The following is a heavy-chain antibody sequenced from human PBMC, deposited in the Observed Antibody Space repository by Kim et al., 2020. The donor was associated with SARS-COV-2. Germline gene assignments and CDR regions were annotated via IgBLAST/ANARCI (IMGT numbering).Heavy chain of an antibody. Sequence: LKRRVTITRDSSKDTLYLQMNRLTVEDTAVYYCATREEFFLLGIGDVFDLWGQGTMVTVSS. D-gene: IGHD7-27*01. V-gene: IGHV3-30*03. J-gene: IGHJ3*01. CDR3: ATREEFFLLGIGDVFDL.